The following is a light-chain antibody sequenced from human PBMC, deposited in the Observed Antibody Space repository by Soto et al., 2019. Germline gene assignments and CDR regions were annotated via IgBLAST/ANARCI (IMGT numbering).Light chain of an antibody. CDR3: AAWDDSLTAAV. V-gene: IGLV1-44*01. CDR2: SNN. J-gene: IGLJ3*02. CDR1: SSNIGRNP. Sequence: QAVVTQPPSASGTPGQRVTISCSGSSSNIGRNPVNWYQQLPGTAPKLLIYSNNQRPSGVPDRFSGPKSGTSASLAISGLQTEDETDYYCAAWDDSLTAAVFGGGTKLTVL.